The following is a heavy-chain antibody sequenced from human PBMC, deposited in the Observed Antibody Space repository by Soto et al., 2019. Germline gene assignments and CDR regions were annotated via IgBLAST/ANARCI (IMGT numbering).Heavy chain of an antibody. CDR2: IYYSGST. CDR1: GGSISSGDYY. CDR3: ARNLGYYDSSGYYLPNWFDP. J-gene: IGHJ5*02. Sequence: SETLSLTCTVSGGSISSGDYYWSWIRQPPGKGLEWIGYIYYSGSTFYNPSLKSRATISIDTSKNQLSLKLTSVTAADTAVYYCARNLGYYDSSGYYLPNWFDPWGQGTLVTVS. V-gene: IGHV4-30-4*01. D-gene: IGHD3-22*01.